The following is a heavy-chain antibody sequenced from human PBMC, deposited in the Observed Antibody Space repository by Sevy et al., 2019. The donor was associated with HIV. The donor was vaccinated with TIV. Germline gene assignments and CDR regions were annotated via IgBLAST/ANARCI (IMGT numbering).Heavy chain of an antibody. J-gene: IGHJ4*02. D-gene: IGHD6-19*01. CDR3: ARLSSPMPDSGWYDFFDH. CDR1: GFTFRTYW. CDR2: IKPDGSDK. V-gene: IGHV3-7*01. Sequence: GGSLRLSCAASGFTFRTYWMSWVRQAPGKGLEWVANIKPDGSDKNYMDSVKGRFTISRDNAKNSLYLQVSGLRAEDTAVYYCARLSSPMPDSGWYDFFDHWGQGTLVTVSS.